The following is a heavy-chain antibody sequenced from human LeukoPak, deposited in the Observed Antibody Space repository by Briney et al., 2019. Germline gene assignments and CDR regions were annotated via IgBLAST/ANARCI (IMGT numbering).Heavy chain of an antibody. Sequence: GGSLRLSCAASGFTVSSNYMSWVRQAPGKGLEWVSVIYSGGSTYYADSVKGRFTISRDNSKNTQYLQMNSLRAEDTAVYYCARDPSIAAAGTLSGRDYWGQGTLVTVSS. CDR1: GFTVSSNY. CDR3: ARDPSIAAAGTLSGRDY. CDR2: IYSGGST. V-gene: IGHV3-66*01. D-gene: IGHD6-13*01. J-gene: IGHJ4*02.